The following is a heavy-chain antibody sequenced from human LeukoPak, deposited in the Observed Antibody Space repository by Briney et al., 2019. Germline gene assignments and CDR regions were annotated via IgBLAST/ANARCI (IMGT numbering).Heavy chain of an antibody. V-gene: IGHV4-59*01. J-gene: IGHJ5*02. Sequence: SETLSLTCTVSGGSISSYYWSWIRQPPGKGLEWIGYIYYSGSTNYNPSLKSRVTISVDTSKNQFSLKLSSVTAADTAVYYCARAGAGVVPAALGWFDPWGQGTLVTVSS. D-gene: IGHD2-2*01. CDR1: GGSISSYY. CDR3: ARAGAGVVPAALGWFDP. CDR2: IYYSGST.